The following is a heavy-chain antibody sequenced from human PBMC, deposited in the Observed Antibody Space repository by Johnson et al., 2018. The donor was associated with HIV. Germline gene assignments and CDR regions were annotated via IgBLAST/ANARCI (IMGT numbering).Heavy chain of an antibody. Sequence: QVQLVESGGGLVQPGGSLRLSCAASGFTFSSYGMHWVRQAPGKGLEWVAFIRYDGSNKYYADSVKGRFTISRDNAKNTLYLQMNSLRAEDTAVYYCARVGYYYDSSGYYPHGAFDIWGQGTMVTVSS. V-gene: IGHV3-30*02. CDR1: GFTFSSYG. CDR3: ARVGYYYDSSGYYPHGAFDI. D-gene: IGHD3-22*01. CDR2: IRYDGSNK. J-gene: IGHJ3*02.